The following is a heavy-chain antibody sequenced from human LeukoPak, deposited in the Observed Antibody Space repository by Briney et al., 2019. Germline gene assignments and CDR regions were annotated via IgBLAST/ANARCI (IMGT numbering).Heavy chain of an antibody. Sequence: GGSLRLSCAASGLTFSSYAMHWVRQAPGKGLEWVAVISYDGSNKYYADSVKGRFTISRDNSKNTLYLQMNSLSTEDTAVYYCARERKKEVLLGRRVDYYYMDVWGKGTTVTVSS. J-gene: IGHJ6*03. V-gene: IGHV3-30*04. CDR3: ARERKKEVLLGRRVDYYYMDV. CDR2: ISYDGSNK. CDR1: GLTFSSYA. D-gene: IGHD3-16*01.